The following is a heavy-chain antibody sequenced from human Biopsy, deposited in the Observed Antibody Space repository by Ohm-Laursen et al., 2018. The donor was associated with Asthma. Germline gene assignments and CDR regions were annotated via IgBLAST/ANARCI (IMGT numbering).Heavy chain of an antibody. CDR3: ARGPESVRSSGAFDY. CDR1: GGTFSSNS. CDR2: IIPIFGPT. V-gene: IGHV1-69*15. Sequence: SSVKVSCKASGGTFSSNSINWVRQAPGQGLEWMGRIIPIFGPTNYAQKFQGRVTISAGDSTSTAFMELSSLSSADTALYYCARGPESVRSSGAFDYWGQGTLVTVSS. J-gene: IGHJ4*02. D-gene: IGHD2-2*01.